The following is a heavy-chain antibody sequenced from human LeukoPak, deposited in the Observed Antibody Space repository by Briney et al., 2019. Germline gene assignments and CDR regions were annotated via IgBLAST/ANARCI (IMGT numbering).Heavy chain of an antibody. V-gene: IGHV4-39*07. Sequence: PSETLSLTRTVSGVSLSSSSYYWGWIRQPPGKGLEWIGSIYYSGSTYYNPSLKSRVTISVDTSKNQFSLKLSSVTAADTAVYYCARDPTNWGVDYWGQGTLVTVSS. J-gene: IGHJ4*02. CDR1: GVSLSSSSYY. D-gene: IGHD7-27*01. CDR2: IYYSGST. CDR3: ARDPTNWGVDY.